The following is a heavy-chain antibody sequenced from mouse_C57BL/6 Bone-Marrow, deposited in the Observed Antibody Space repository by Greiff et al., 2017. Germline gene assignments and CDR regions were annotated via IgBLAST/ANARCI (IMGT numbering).Heavy chain of an antibody. J-gene: IGHJ4*01. D-gene: IGHD1-1*01. Sequence: EVKLMESGEGLVKPGGSLKLSCAASGFTFSSYAMSWVRQTPEKRLEWVAYISSGGDYIYYADTVKGRFTISRDNARNTLYLQMSSLKSEDTAMYYCTRAPQFITTVVDPYYYAMDYWGQGTSVTVSS. CDR2: ISSGGDYI. V-gene: IGHV5-9-1*02. CDR3: TRAPQFITTVVDPYYYAMDY. CDR1: GFTFSSYA.